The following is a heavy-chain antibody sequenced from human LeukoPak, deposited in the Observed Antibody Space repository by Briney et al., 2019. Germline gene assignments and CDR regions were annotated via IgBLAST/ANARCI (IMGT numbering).Heavy chain of an antibody. D-gene: IGHD5-18*01. J-gene: IGHJ4*02. CDR3: TTDATWIQLWLPYDY. CDR1: GFTFSSYS. CDR2: KSKTDGGTT. Sequence: PGGSLRLSCAASGFTFSSYSMNWVRQAPGKGLEWVGRKSKTDGGTTDYAAPVKGRFTISRDDSKNTLYLQMNSLKTEDTAVYYCTTDATWIQLWLPYDYWGQGTLVTVSS. V-gene: IGHV3-15*01.